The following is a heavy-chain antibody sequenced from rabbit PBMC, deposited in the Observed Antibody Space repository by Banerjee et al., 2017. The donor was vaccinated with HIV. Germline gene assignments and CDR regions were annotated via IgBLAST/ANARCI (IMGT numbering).Heavy chain of an antibody. CDR1: GFSFSISYY. CDR3: ARSNTYYGMDL. CDR2: IDTSRGST. J-gene: IGHJ6*01. Sequence: QSLEESGGDLVKPGASLTLTCTASGFSFSISYYMCWVRQAPGKGPEWIACIDTSRGSTYYASWAKGRFTGSKTSSTVTLQMTSLTAADTATYFCARSNTYYGMDLWGPGTLVTVS. V-gene: IGHV1S40*01.